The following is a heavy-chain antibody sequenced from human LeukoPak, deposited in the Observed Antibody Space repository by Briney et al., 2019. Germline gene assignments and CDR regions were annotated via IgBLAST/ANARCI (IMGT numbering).Heavy chain of an antibody. Sequence: SETLSLTCTVSGDSVSSGSYYWSWIRPPPGKGLEWIGYIYYSGSTDYNPSLQSRVTMLLDTSKNQFSLNLSSVTAADTAVYYCARDVGAQGSGWYSVAFDIWGQGTMVIVSS. CDR3: ARDVGAQGSGWYSVAFDI. CDR2: IYYSGST. D-gene: IGHD6-19*01. J-gene: IGHJ3*02. CDR1: GDSVSSGSYY. V-gene: IGHV4-61*01.